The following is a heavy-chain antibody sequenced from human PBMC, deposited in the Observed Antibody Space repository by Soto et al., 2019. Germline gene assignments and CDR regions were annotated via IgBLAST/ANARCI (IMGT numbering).Heavy chain of an antibody. J-gene: IGHJ6*02. Sequence: QVRRPRPQVKVSCKVSGYTLTELSMHWVRQAPGKGLEWMGGFDPEDGETIYAQKFQGRVTMTEDTSTDTAYMELSSLRSEDTAVYYCSTTAATMVRGAPRYYYFGMDVWGQGTTVTVSS. D-gene: IGHD3-10*01. V-gene: IGHV1-24*01. CDR2: FDPEDGET. CDR3: STTAATMVRGAPRYYYFGMDV. CDR1: GYTLTELS.